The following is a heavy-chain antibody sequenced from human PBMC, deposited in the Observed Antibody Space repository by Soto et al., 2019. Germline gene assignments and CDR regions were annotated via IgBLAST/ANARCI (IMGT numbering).Heavy chain of an antibody. V-gene: IGHV1-8*01. CDR1: GYTFTSYD. J-gene: IGHJ6*03. Sequence: GASVKVSCKASGYTFTSYDINWVRQATGQGLEWMGWMNPNSGNTGYAQKFQGRVTMTRNTSISTAYMELSSVTAADTAVYYCARPRNDIMDVWGKGTTVTVSS. CDR2: MNPNSGNT. CDR3: ARPRNDIMDV.